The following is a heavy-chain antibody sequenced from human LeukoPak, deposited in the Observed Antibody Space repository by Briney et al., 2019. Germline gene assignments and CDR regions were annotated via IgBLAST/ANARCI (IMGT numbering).Heavy chain of an antibody. CDR1: GFTFSSYA. D-gene: IGHD1-26*01. J-gene: IGHJ3*02. CDR3: ARRWELLPGYAFDI. Sequence: GGSLRLSCAASGFTFSSYAMSWVRQAPGKGLEWVANIKQDGSEKYYVDSVKGRLTISRDNAKNSLYLQMNSLRAEDTALYYCARRWELLPGYAFDIWGQGTMVTVSS. V-gene: IGHV3-7*03. CDR2: IKQDGSEK.